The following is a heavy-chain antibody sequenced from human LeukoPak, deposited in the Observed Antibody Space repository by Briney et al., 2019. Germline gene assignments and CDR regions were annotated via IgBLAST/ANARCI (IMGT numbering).Heavy chain of an antibody. Sequence: SETLSLTCAVSGVSLSTYYWSWIRQSPGKGLEWIGYIYDTGSTDYNPSLKSRVIISVDKSNNHFSLQLSYVTDAETAVYYCARFCSSAKCYYGYYFDYWGQGTVVTVSS. CDR2: IYDTGST. V-gene: IGHV4-59*08. CDR1: GVSLSTYY. D-gene: IGHD2-2*01. J-gene: IGHJ4*02. CDR3: ARFCSSAKCYYGYYFDY.